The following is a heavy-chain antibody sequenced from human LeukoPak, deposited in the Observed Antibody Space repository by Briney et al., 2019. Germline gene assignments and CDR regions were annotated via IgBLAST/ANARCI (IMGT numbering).Heavy chain of an antibody. CDR2: ISYDGSDK. CDR3: AKGWWSWSSSSIDY. D-gene: IGHD6-6*01. J-gene: IGHJ4*02. CDR1: GFTFSNYG. Sequence: PGGSLRLSCAASGFTFSNYGMHWVRQAPGKGLEWVAAISYDGSDKYYADSVQGRFTISRDNSENTLYLQMNSLRADDTTVYYCAKGWWSWSSSSIDYWGQGTLVTVSS. V-gene: IGHV3-30*18.